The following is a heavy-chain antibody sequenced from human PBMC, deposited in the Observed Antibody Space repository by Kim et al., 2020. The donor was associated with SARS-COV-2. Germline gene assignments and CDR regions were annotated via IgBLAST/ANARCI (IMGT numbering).Heavy chain of an antibody. J-gene: IGHJ3*02. V-gene: IGHV4-34*01. Sequence: HSGSTNYTPSLKSLVTISIDTSRNQFSLKLSSVTAADTAVYYCARRRAFDIWGQGTMVTVSS. CDR3: ARRRAFDI. CDR2: HSGST.